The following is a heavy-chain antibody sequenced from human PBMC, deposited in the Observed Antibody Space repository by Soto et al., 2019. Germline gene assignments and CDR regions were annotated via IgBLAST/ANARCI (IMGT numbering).Heavy chain of an antibody. D-gene: IGHD3-10*01. J-gene: IGHJ4*01. CDR3: ARSRCALVSSGELNY. CDR2: ISGSGTST. CDR1: GFTFSRYA. V-gene: IGHV3-23*01. Sequence: EVHLLESGGGLVQPGGSLRLSCAASGFTFSRYALNWVRQAPGKGLEWVAEISGSGTSTYYAPSVKGRFIISSDSSKNTFYLRMNNLSAEDTAMYYCARSRCALVSSGELNYWGQGAMVTVSS.